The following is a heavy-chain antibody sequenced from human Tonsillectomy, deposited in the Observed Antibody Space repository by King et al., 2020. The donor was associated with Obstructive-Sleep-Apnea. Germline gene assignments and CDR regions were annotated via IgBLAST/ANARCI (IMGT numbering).Heavy chain of an antibody. J-gene: IGHJ6*02. Sequence: VQLVESGGGLVQPGGSLRLSCAASGFTFSSYWMFWVRQTPGKGLVWVSRINSDGSSTSQEDSVKGRFTISRDNAKNTLYLQMNSLRAEDTAVYYCAKTPYRYYGLDVWGQGTTVTVSS. V-gene: IGHV3-74*01. CDR3: AKTPYRYYGLDV. CDR1: GFTFSSYW. CDR2: INSDGSST. D-gene: IGHD3-16*02.